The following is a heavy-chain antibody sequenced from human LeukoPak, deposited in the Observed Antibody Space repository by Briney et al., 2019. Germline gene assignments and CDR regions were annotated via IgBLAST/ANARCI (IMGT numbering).Heavy chain of an antibody. Sequence: PGGSLRLSCAASGFTFSSYEMNWVRQAPGKGLEWVSYISSSGSTIYYADSVKGRFTISRDNAKNSLYLQMNSPRAEDTAVYYCARDYSSVAFDIWGQGTMVTVSS. D-gene: IGHD5-18*01. CDR3: ARDYSSVAFDI. J-gene: IGHJ3*02. V-gene: IGHV3-48*03. CDR2: ISSSGSTI. CDR1: GFTFSSYE.